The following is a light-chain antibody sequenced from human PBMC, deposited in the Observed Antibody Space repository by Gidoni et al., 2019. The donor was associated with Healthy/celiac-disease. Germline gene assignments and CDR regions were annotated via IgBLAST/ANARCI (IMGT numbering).Light chain of an antibody. CDR3: QQRSNWPLT. V-gene: IGKV3-11*01. CDR1: QSVSSY. CDR2: DAS. J-gene: IGKJ4*01. Sequence: EIVLTQSPAPLSLSPGERATLACRASQSVSSYLAWYQQKPGQAPRLLLYDASNRATGIPARFSGSWSGTDFTRTISSLGPEDFAVYYCQQRSNWPLTFGGGTKVEIK.